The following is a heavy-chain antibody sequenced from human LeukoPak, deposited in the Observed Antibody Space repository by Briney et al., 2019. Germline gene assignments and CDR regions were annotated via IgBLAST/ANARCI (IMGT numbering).Heavy chain of an antibody. CDR1: GYTFTSYD. V-gene: IGHV1-8*03. CDR3: ARDVGEYCSSINCHASDY. D-gene: IGHD2-2*01. Sequence: ASVKVSCKASGYTFTSYDINWVRQATGQGLEWMGWMNPNSGNTGYAQKFQGRVTITRNTSISTAYMELSSLRAEDTAVYYCARDVGEYCSSINCHASDYWGQGTLVTVSS. J-gene: IGHJ4*02. CDR2: MNPNSGNT.